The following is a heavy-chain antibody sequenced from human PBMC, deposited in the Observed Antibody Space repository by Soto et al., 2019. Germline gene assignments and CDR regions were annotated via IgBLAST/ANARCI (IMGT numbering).Heavy chain of an antibody. CDR3: ARALGGEMPAIARHFDI. J-gene: IGHJ4*03. D-gene: IGHD3-10*01. V-gene: IGHV1-69*01. CDR2: GVPLFGTR. CDR1: GGRFSPHT. Sequence: QVQLEQSGAAVKKPGSSVKVSCKTSGGRFSPHTLAWLRQAPGQGLEWLGGGVPLFGTRNSAQRLKGRLTGREDPAPSTAHMESSGGTAQNTAVHFCARALGGEMPAIARHFDIGAHWTLVIVSS.